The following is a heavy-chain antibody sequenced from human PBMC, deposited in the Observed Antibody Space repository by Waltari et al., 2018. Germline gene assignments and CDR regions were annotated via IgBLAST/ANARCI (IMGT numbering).Heavy chain of an antibody. CDR1: GYFLNTGCY. CDR3: TRQVLGYCTSAACRRLES. Sequence: QVQLQESGPGLLQPSETLSLTCGVSGYFLNTGCYWGWLRQSPGKGLEWIATIYHDGTTFYNPSLKSRVTISMDTSKNQFSLSLKSVTATDTAVYYCTRQVLGYCTSAACRRLESWGQGTPVTVSS. CDR2: IYHDGTT. V-gene: IGHV4-38-2*01. D-gene: IGHD2-2*03. J-gene: IGHJ4*02.